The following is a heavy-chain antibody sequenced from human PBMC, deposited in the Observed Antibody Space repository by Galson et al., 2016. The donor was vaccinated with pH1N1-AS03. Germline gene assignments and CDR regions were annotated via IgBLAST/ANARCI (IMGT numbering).Heavy chain of an antibody. CDR3: ARDKGGPLIGFDP. V-gene: IGHV3-11*04. D-gene: IGHD2/OR15-2a*01. Sequence: SLRLSCAASGFTFSDYYMSWIRQAPGKGLEWVSSITSSSRTIYYADSVKGRFTISRDNAKNSLYLQMNSLRAEDTAVYYCARDKGGPLIGFDPWGQGTLVTVSS. CDR1: GFTFSDYY. CDR2: ITSSSRTI. J-gene: IGHJ5*02.